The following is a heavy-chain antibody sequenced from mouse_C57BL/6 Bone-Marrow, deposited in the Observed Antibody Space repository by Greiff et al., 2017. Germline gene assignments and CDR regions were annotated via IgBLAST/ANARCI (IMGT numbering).Heavy chain of an antibody. CDR3: ARWRTTVVATRGFDY. CDR2: IDPANGNT. D-gene: IGHD1-1*01. CDR1: GFNIKNTY. V-gene: IGHV14-3*01. J-gene: IGHJ2*01. Sequence: VHVKQSVAELVRPGASVKLSCTASGFNIKNTYMPWVKQRPEQGLEWIGRIDPANGNTNYAAKFKGKATITADTSSNTAYLQLSSLTSEDTAIYYCARWRTTVVATRGFDYWGQGTTLTVSS.